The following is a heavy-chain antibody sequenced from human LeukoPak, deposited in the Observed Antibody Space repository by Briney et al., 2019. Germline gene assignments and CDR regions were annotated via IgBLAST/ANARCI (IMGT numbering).Heavy chain of an antibody. Sequence: GGSLRLSCEASGFTFSSYWMHWVRQAPGKGLVWVSRINSDGSSTSYADSVKGRFTISRDNAKNTLYLQMNSLRAEDTAVYYCARVRSGAHYDFWSGYYGGGYGMDVWGQGTTVTVSS. V-gene: IGHV3-74*01. CDR2: INSDGSST. J-gene: IGHJ6*02. CDR3: ARVRSGAHYDFWSGYYGGGYGMDV. CDR1: GFTFSSYW. D-gene: IGHD3-3*01.